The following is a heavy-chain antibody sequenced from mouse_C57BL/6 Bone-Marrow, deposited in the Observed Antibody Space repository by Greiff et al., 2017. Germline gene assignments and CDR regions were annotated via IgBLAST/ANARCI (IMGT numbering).Heavy chain of an antibody. CDR3: ARDYGSPHWYFDV. CDR2: IDPSDSYT. Sequence: QVQLQPSGAELVRPGTSVKLSCKASGYTFTSYWLHWVKQRPGQGLECIGVIDPSDSYTNYNQKFKGKATLTVDTSSSTAYMQLSSLTSEDSAVYYGARDYGSPHWYFDVWGTGTTGTVAS. CDR1: GYTFTSYW. D-gene: IGHD1-1*01. J-gene: IGHJ1*03. V-gene: IGHV1-59*01.